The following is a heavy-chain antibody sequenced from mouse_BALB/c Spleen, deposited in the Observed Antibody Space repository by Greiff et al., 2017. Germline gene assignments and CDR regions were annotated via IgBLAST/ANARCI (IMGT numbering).Heavy chain of an antibody. CDR2: ISYDGSN. Sequence: EVQLQQSGPGLVKPSQSLSLTCSVTGYSITSGYYWNWIRQFPGNKLEWMGYISYDGSNNYNPSLKNRISITRDTSKNQFFLKLNSVTTEDTATYYCARETGTGFAYWGQGTLVTVSA. CDR3: ARETGTGFAY. V-gene: IGHV3-6*02. D-gene: IGHD4-1*01. CDR1: GYSITSGYY. J-gene: IGHJ3*01.